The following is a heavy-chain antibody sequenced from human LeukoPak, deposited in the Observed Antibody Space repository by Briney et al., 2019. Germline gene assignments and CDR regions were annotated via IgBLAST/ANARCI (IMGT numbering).Heavy chain of an antibody. J-gene: IGHJ5*02. D-gene: IGHD3-10*01. CDR3: ARGGYYGSGNDFRFDP. V-gene: IGHV4-39*07. CDR1: GGSISSSSYY. Sequence: PSETLSLTCTVSGGSISSSSYYWGWIRQPPGKGLEWIGSIYHSGSTYYNPPLKSRVTISVDTSKNQFSLKLSSVTAADTAVYYCARGGYYGSGNDFRFDPWGQGTLVTVSS. CDR2: IYHSGST.